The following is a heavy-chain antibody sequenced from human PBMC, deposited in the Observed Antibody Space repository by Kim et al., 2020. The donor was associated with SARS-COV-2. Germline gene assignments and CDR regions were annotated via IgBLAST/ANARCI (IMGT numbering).Heavy chain of an antibody. CDR2: INPNSGDT. V-gene: IGHV1-2*06. Sequence: ASVKVSCKTSGYVFTAYQMHWVRQAPGQGLEWVGRINPNSGDTNYAQKFQGRVSMTRDTSISTAYMELTRLTSDDTAVYFCARQTGTIPYWGQGTLVTVS. D-gene: IGHD1-7*01. CDR3: ARQTGTIPY. CDR1: GYVFTAYQ. J-gene: IGHJ4*02.